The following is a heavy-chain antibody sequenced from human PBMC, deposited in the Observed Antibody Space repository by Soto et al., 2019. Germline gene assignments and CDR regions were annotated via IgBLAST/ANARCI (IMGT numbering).Heavy chain of an antibody. Sequence: PSSSXSLTGTVGVCCIIISTYCLGWIRQPPGSVREWIGSIYYSGSTYYNPSLKSQVTISVDTYNNEFSLKLSSVTAADTAVYYCAPKLRGYYASRGSYNNCLEPRGQRTPVNVYS. D-gene: IGHD3-22*01. V-gene: IGHV4-39*01. CDR1: VCCIIISTYC. J-gene: IGHJ5*02. CDR3: APKLRGYYASRGSYNNCLEP. CDR2: IYYSGST.